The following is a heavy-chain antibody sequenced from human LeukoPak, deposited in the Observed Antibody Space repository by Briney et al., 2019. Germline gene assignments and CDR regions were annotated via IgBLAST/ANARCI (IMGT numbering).Heavy chain of an antibody. V-gene: IGHV1-8*01. D-gene: IGHD3-10*01. CDR1: GYTFTSYD. Sequence: ASVKDSCKASGYTFTSYDINWVRQATGQGLEWMGWMNPNSGNTGYAQKFQGRVTMTRNTSISTAYMELSSLRSEDTAVYYCARGELLWFGELYYGMDVWGQGTTVTVSS. CDR3: ARGELLWFGELYYGMDV. J-gene: IGHJ6*02. CDR2: MNPNSGNT.